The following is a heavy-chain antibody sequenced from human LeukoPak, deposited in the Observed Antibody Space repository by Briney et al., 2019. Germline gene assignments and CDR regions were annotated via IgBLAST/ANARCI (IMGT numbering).Heavy chain of an antibody. Sequence: PSETLSLTCTVSGGSISSYYWSWIRQPPGKGLEWIGHISDSGSTNYNPSLKSRVTISVDKSKNQFSLKLSSVTAADTAVYYCARHASDLWSGGRVDAFDIWGQGTMVTVSS. CDR2: ISDSGST. CDR3: ARHASDLWSGGRVDAFDI. J-gene: IGHJ3*02. V-gene: IGHV4-59*08. CDR1: GGSISSYY. D-gene: IGHD3-10*01.